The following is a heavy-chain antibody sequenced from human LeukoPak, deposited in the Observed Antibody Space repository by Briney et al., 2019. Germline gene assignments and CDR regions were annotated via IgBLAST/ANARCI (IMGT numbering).Heavy chain of an antibody. Sequence: GGSLRLSCAASGFTFSSSAMSWVRQALGKGLEWVSAISNNGGYTYYADSVQGRFTISRDNSKSTLCLRMNSLRAEDTAVYYCAKQLGYCSDGSCYFPYWGQGTLVTVSS. V-gene: IGHV3-23*01. CDR2: ISNNGGYT. CDR1: GFTFSSSA. CDR3: AKQLGYCSDGSCYFPY. D-gene: IGHD2-15*01. J-gene: IGHJ4*02.